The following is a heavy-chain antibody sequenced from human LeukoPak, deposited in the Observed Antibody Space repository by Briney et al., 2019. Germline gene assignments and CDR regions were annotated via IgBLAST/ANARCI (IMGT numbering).Heavy chain of an antibody. Sequence: GGSLRLSCAASGFTVSSNYMSWVRQAPGKGLEWVSVIYSGGSTYYADSVKDRFTTSSENYKNTLYLQMNSLRAEDTAVYYCARSRSYYDFWSGYYTYYFDYWGQGTLVTVSS. CDR2: IYSGGST. CDR3: ARSRSYYDFWSGYYTYYFDY. V-gene: IGHV3-66*02. J-gene: IGHJ4*02. D-gene: IGHD3-3*01. CDR1: GFTVSSNY.